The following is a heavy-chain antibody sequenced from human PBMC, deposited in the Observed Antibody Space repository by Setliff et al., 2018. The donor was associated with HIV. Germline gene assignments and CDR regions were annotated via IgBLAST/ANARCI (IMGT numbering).Heavy chain of an antibody. CDR1: GYSISTGYY. V-gene: IGHV4-38-2*01. Sequence: SETLSLTCALSGYSISTGYYCGWVRQPPGKGLEWIGGIYHRGSTYYNPSLKRRFTISVDTSKTQFSLKLSSVTAADTAVYYCARHRGITLIVVVILDAFDIWGQGTMVTVSS. D-gene: IGHD3-22*01. CDR2: IYHRGST. J-gene: IGHJ3*02. CDR3: ARHRGITLIVVVILDAFDI.